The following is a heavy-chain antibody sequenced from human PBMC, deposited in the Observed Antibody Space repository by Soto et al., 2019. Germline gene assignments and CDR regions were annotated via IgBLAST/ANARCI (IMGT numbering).Heavy chain of an antibody. CDR3: AKWSSSISARGDNGIDF. D-gene: IGHD6-6*01. CDR1: GLMFNNYA. CDR2: ISGGGGST. J-gene: IGHJ4*02. Sequence: EVKLLQSGGSVDQPGGSLRLSCGASGLMFNNYAMNLVRQAPGKGLEWISAISGGGGSTHYADSVTGRFIISSDNSKSMLYLQMISLRVEETAVYYWAKWSSSISARGDNGIDFWGQGTQVTVSS. V-gene: IGHV3-23*01.